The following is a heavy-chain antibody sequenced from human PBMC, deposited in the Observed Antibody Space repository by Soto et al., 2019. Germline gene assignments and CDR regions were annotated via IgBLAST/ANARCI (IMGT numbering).Heavy chain of an antibody. CDR1: GGSISSGGYS. D-gene: IGHD1-7*01. V-gene: IGHV4-30-2*01. CDR3: AREAGTTGMDV. CDR2: IYHSGST. J-gene: IGHJ6*02. Sequence: QLQLQESGSGRVKPSQTLSLTCAVSGGSISSGGYSWSWIRQPPGKGLEWIGYIYHSGSTYYNPSLKSRVTISVDRSKNQFSLKLSSVTAADTAVYYCAREAGTTGMDVWGQGTTVTVSS.